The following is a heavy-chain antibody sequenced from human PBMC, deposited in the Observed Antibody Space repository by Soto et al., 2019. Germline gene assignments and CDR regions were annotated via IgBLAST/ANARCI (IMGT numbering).Heavy chain of an antibody. V-gene: IGHV4-31*03. D-gene: IGHD3-9*01. CDR1: GGSISSGGYY. CDR3: VRNDWYRFDP. J-gene: IGHJ5*02. Sequence: PSETLSLTCTVSGGSISSGGYYWSCFRQHPVKGLEWIGFIYYTGTTYYNPSLKSRVSISVDTSKNQFSLKLTSVTAADTAVHYCVRNDWYRFDPWGPGTLVTLSS. CDR2: IYYTGTT.